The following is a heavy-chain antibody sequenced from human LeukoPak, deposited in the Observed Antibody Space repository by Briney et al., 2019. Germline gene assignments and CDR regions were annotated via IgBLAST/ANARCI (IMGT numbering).Heavy chain of an antibody. CDR1: GFTFSSYA. CDR3: ARERLDSSGYYYGYFQH. D-gene: IGHD3-22*01. Sequence: PGGSLRLSCAASGFTFSSYAMHWVRQAPGKGLEWVAVISYDGSNKYYADSVKGRFTISRDNSKNTLYLQMNSLRAEDTAVYYCARERLDSSGYYYGYFQHWGQGTLVTVSS. V-gene: IGHV3-30-3*01. CDR2: ISYDGSNK. J-gene: IGHJ1*01.